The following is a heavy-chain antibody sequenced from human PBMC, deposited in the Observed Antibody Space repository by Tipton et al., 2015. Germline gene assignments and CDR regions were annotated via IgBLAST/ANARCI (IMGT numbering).Heavy chain of an antibody. CDR1: GFTFSNFA. CDR2: ISSSGETI. V-gene: IGHV3-23*01. Sequence: SLRLSCEASGFTFSNFAVSWVRQAPGKGLEWVACISSSGETIYHTDSVRGRFAISRDNFKNTLALQMNSLRAEDTAVYFCAKDKASGNMGVFDIWGQGTMVTVSS. D-gene: IGHD2-8*01. J-gene: IGHJ3*02. CDR3: AKDKASGNMGVFDI.